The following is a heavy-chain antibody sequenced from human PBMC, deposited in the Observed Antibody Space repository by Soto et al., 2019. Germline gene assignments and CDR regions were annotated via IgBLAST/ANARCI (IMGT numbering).Heavy chain of an antibody. J-gene: IGHJ6*02. V-gene: IGHV3-30*18. CDR1: GFTFSSYG. CDR3: AKEGVGGISQNGWFGAPGRYYGMDV. CDR2: ISYDGSNK. D-gene: IGHD3-10*01. Sequence: QVQLVESGGGVVQPGRSLRLSCAASGFTFSSYGMHWVRQAPGKGLEWVAVISYDGSNKYYADSVKGRFTISRDNSKNTLYRKMNSLRAEDTAVYYCAKEGVGGISQNGWFGAPGRYYGMDVWGQGTTVTVSS.